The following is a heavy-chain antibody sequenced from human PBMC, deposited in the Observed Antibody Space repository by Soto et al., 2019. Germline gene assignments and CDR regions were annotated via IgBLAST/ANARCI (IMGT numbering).Heavy chain of an antibody. D-gene: IGHD2-15*01. CDR1: GFTFSSYG. Sequence: PGGSLRLSCAASGFTFSSYGMHWVRQAPGKGLEWVAVIWYDGSNKYYADSVKGRFTISRDNSKNTLYLQMNSLRAEDTAVYYCARADIVVVAATIRYYYYGMDVWGQGTTVTVSS. CDR3: ARADIVVVAATIRYYYYGMDV. CDR2: IWYDGSNK. V-gene: IGHV3-33*08. J-gene: IGHJ6*02.